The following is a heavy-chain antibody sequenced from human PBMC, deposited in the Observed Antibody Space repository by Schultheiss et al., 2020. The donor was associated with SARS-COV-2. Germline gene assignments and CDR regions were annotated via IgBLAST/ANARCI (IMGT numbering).Heavy chain of an antibody. CDR1: GFTFGDYA. CDR3: ARANEVIIYQGGYYYGMDV. V-gene: IGHV3-30*04. Sequence: GGSLRLSCTASGFTFGDYAMSWFRQAPGKGLEWVALISYDGSNAYYADSVKGRFTISRDNAKNSLYLQMNSLRAEDTAVYYCARANEVIIYQGGYYYGMDVWGQGTTVTVSS. CDR2: ISYDGSNA. D-gene: IGHD3-3*01. J-gene: IGHJ6*02.